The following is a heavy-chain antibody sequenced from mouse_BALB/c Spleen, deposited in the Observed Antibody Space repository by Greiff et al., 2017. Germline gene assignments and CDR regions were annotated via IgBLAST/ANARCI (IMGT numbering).Heavy chain of an antibody. CDR1: GFNIKDYY. D-gene: IGHD2-4*01. Sequence: EVQLQESGAELVRSGASVKLSCTASGFNIKDYYMHWVKQRPEQGLEWIGWIDPENGDTEYAPKFQGKATMTADTSSNTAYLQLSSLTSEDTAVYYCAPSTMITTGFAYWGQGTLVTVSA. CDR3: APSTMITTGFAY. V-gene: IGHV14-4*02. J-gene: IGHJ3*01. CDR2: IDPENGDT.